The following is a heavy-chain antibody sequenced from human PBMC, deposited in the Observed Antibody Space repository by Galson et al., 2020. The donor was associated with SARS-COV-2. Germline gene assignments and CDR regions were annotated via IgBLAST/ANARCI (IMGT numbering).Heavy chain of an antibody. CDR1: GFTFDDYA. CDR2: ISWKGSTI. Sequence: TGGSLRLSCAASGFTFDDYAMHWVRQAPGKGLEWVSGISWKGSTIAYADSVKGRFIISRDNAKNSLYLQMNSLRTEDTAVYFCAKDAHSGALIPTTHFDSWGQGILVTVSS. D-gene: IGHD1-26*01. J-gene: IGHJ4*02. CDR3: AKDAHSGALIPTTHFDS. V-gene: IGHV3-9*01.